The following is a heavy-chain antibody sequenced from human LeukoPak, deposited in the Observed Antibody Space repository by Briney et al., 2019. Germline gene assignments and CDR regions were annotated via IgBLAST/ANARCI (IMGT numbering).Heavy chain of an antibody. CDR2: IYHDGST. Sequence: SETLSLTCTVSHGSISSGGYYWTWIRQPPGKGLGWIGYIYHDGSTYYNPALKSRVTMSIDTSQNQFSLRLRSVTAADTAVYYCARVGIGTSKIDYWGQGALVTVSS. CDR1: HGSISSGGYY. CDR3: ARVGIGTSKIDY. V-gene: IGHV4-30-2*01. D-gene: IGHD2-2*01. J-gene: IGHJ4*02.